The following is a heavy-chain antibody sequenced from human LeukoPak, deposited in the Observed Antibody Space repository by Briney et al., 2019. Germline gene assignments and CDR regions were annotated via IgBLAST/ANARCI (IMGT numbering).Heavy chain of an antibody. CDR1: GYSFTSYW. CDR2: IYPGDSDT. CDR3: ARRYSGSYYSSYYYGMDV. Sequence: GESLKISCKGSGYSFTSYWIGWVRQMPGKGREWMGIIYPGDSDTRSSPSFQGQVTISADKSISTAYLPWSSLKASDTAMYYCARRYSGSYYSSYYYGMDVWGQGTTVTVPS. V-gene: IGHV5-51*01. J-gene: IGHJ6*02. D-gene: IGHD1-26*01.